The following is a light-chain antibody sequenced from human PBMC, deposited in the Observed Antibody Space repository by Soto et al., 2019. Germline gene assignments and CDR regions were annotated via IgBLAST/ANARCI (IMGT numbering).Light chain of an antibody. Sequence: DIHLTQSPSFLSASLGSRITIACRASHDMSSYLTWYQQKPGQAPTVLIYAASTLQGGVPSRFSGSGSGTEFTLTISSLQSEDFASYYCQQHKDYPLTFGRGTRLEIK. J-gene: IGKJ5*01. CDR1: HDMSSY. V-gene: IGKV1-9*01. CDR3: QQHKDYPLT. CDR2: AAS.